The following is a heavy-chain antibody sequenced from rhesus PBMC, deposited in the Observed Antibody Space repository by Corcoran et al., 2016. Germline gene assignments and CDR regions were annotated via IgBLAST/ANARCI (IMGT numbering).Heavy chain of an antibody. J-gene: IGHJ5-1*01. V-gene: IGHV1-180*01. CDR1: GYTFTSHS. CDR2: ISPYNGNK. D-gene: IGHD4-35*01. Sequence: QVQLVQSGAEIKQPGASVKLSCKASGYTFTSHSMHWVRQDPLQGLGWIGRISPYNGNKGYAQNFQGRVTITTDTSTSTGYMELSSLRSEDTAVYYCTRDAGYGNYRFDVWGPGVLVTVSS. CDR3: TRDAGYGNYRFDV.